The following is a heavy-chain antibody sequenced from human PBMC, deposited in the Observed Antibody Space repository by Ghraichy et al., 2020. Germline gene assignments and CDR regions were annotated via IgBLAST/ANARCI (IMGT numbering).Heavy chain of an antibody. Sequence: SQTLSLTCTVSGGSISSGSYYWSWIRQPAGKGLEWIGRIYTSGSTNYNPSLKSRVTISVDTSKNQFSLKLSSVTAADTAVYYCARGEENFWSGYYFDYWGQGTLVTVSS. CDR3: ARGEENFWSGYYFDY. CDR2: IYTSGST. V-gene: IGHV4-61*02. CDR1: GGSISSGSYY. J-gene: IGHJ4*02. D-gene: IGHD3-3*01.